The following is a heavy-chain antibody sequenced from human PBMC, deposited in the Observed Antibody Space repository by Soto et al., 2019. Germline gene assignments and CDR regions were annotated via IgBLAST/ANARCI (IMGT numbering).Heavy chain of an antibody. D-gene: IGHD5-18*01. CDR3: ARGNAAMASDI. V-gene: IGHV3-30-3*01. Sequence: GGSLRLSCAASGFTFSSYAMHWVRQAPGKGLEWVAVISYDGSNKYYADSVKGRFTISRDNSKNTLYLQMNSLRAEDTAVYYCARGNAAMASDIWGQGKMVTVSS. CDR2: ISYDGSNK. CDR1: GFTFSSYA. J-gene: IGHJ3*02.